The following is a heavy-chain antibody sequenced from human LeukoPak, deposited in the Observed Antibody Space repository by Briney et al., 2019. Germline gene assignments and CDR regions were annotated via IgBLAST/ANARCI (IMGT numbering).Heavy chain of an antibody. Sequence: SETLSLTCTVSGDSFISDDYYWSWIRQPPGKGLEWIAYIHYSGTTYYNPSLKSRVAISVDTSKNQFSLKLSSVTAADTAVYYCVRYSASARWSDPWGQGTLVTVSS. CDR3: VRYSASARWSDP. V-gene: IGHV4-30-4*01. CDR2: IHYSGTT. CDR1: GDSFISDDYY. J-gene: IGHJ5*02. D-gene: IGHD2-2*01.